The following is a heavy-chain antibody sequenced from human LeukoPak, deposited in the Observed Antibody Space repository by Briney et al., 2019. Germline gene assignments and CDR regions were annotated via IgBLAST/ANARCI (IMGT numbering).Heavy chain of an antibody. CDR3: ARDARGVVIEASLSAYWYFDL. J-gene: IGHJ2*01. V-gene: IGHV1-46*01. Sequence: ASVKVSCKASGYTFTSYYMHWVRQAPGQGLEWMGIINPSGGSTSYAQKFQGRVTMTRDMSTSTVYMELSSLRSEDTAVYYCARDARGVVIEASLSAYWYFDLWGRGTLVTVSS. CDR1: GYTFTSYY. CDR2: INPSGGST. D-gene: IGHD2-21*01.